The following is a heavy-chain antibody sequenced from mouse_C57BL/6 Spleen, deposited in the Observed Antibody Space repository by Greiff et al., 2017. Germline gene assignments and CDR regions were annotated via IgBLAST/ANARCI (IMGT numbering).Heavy chain of an antibody. CDR3: ARKSSSSYYFDY. CDR2: IYPGDGDT. Sequence: QVHVKQSGAELVKPGASVKISCKASGYAFSSYWMNWVKQRPGKGLEWIGQIYPGDGDTNYNGKFKGKATLTADKSSSTAYMQLSSLTSEDSAVYFCARKSSSSYYFDYWGQGTTLTVSS. CDR1: GYAFSSYW. V-gene: IGHV1-80*01. J-gene: IGHJ2*01. D-gene: IGHD1-3*01.